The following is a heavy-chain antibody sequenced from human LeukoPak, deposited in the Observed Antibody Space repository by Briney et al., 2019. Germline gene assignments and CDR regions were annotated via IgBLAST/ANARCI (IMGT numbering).Heavy chain of an antibody. Sequence: GGSLRLSCAASGFTFSNFWMSWVRQAPGKGLEWVANIKEDGSEVYYVGSVRGRFTISRDNAKNSLFLQMNSLRVEDTALYYCVRETLHYENAYWGQGALVTVSS. D-gene: IGHD3-22*01. V-gene: IGHV3-7*01. CDR2: IKEDGSEV. CDR1: GFTFSNFW. J-gene: IGHJ4*02. CDR3: VRETLHYENAY.